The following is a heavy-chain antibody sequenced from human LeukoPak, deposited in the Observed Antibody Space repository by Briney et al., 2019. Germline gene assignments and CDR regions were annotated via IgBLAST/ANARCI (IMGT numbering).Heavy chain of an antibody. Sequence: SETLSLTCAVYGGSFSGYYWSWIRQPPGKGLEWIGEINHSGSTNYNPSLKSRVTISVDTSKNQFSLKLSSVTAADTAVYYCARGIEMATIWGQGTLVTVSS. CDR3: ARGIEMATI. CDR1: GGSFSGYY. CDR2: INHSGST. D-gene: IGHD5-24*01. V-gene: IGHV4-34*01. J-gene: IGHJ4*02.